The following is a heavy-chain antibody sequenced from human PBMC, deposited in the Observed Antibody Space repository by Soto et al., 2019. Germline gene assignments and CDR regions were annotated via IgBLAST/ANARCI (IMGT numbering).Heavy chain of an antibody. D-gene: IGHD6-13*01. J-gene: IGHJ4*02. CDR2: ISGSGGST. CDR1: GFTFSSYA. V-gene: IGHV3-23*01. Sequence: GGSLRLSCGASGFTFSSYAMSWVRQAPGKGLEWVSAISGSGGSTYYADSVKGRFTISRDNSKNTLYLQMNSLRAEDTAVYYCAKSVGFGSWPNYFDYWGQGTQVTVSS. CDR3: AKSVGFGSWPNYFDY.